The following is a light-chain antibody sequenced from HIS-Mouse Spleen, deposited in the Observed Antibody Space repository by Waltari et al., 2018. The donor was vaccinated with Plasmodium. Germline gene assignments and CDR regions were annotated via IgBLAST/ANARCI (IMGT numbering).Light chain of an antibody. CDR2: RNN. V-gene: IGLV1-44*01. CDR3: AAWDDSLNGVV. Sequence: QSVLTQPPSASGTPGQRVTLSCSGSISSVGSTTVTWYQQLPGTAPKLLIYRNNQRPSGVPDRFSGSKSGTSASLAISGLQSEDEADYYCAAWDDSLNGVVFAGGTKLTVL. J-gene: IGLJ2*01. CDR1: ISSVGSTT.